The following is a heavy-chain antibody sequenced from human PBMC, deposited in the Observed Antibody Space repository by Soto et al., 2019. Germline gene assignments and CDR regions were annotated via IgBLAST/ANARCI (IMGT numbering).Heavy chain of an antibody. Sequence: GGSLRLSCAASGFTFSSYAMSWVRQAPGKGLEWVSAISGSGCSTYYADSVKGRFTISRDNSKNTLYLQMNSLRAEDTAVYYCAKGGSMIVVAPLDYWGQGTLVTVSS. D-gene: IGHD3-22*01. CDR2: ISGSGCST. CDR1: GFTFSSYA. J-gene: IGHJ4*02. CDR3: AKGGSMIVVAPLDY. V-gene: IGHV3-23*01.